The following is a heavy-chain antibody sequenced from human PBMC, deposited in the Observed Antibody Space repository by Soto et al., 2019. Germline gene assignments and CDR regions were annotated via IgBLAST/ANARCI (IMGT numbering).Heavy chain of an antibody. CDR3: AKGYYYDSSGTFSTGAFDI. J-gene: IGHJ3*02. Sequence: EVQLLESGGGLEQPGGSLGLSCAASGFTFGSYAMTWVRQAPGQGLEWVSVVSGRGQTTYYADSGKGRFTISRDNSKNTLYLQMNSLRAEDTAKYYCAKGYYYDSSGTFSTGAFDIWGQGTMVTVAS. V-gene: IGHV3-23*01. D-gene: IGHD3-22*01. CDR1: GFTFGSYA. CDR2: VSGRGQTT.